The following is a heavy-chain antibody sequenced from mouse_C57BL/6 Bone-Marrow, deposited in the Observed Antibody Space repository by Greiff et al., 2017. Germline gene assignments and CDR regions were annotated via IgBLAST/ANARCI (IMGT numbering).Heavy chain of an antibody. Sequence: QVQLQQSGSELARPGASVKLSCKASGYTFTSYGISWVKQRTGQGIEWIGEIDPRSGNTYYNEKFKGKATLTADKSSSTAYIALLRLTSEDSAVYVGARSRDGYYVPFAYWGQGTLVTVSA. CDR2: IDPRSGNT. CDR1: GYTFTSYG. CDR3: ARSRDGYYVPFAY. D-gene: IGHD2-3*01. V-gene: IGHV1-81*01. J-gene: IGHJ3*01.